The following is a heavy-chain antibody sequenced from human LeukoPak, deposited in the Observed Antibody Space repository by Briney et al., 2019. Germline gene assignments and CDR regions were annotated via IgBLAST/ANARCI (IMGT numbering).Heavy chain of an antibody. J-gene: IGHJ6*02. CDR2: TSTSSVTI. V-gene: IGHV3-48*04. D-gene: IGHD3-16*01. Sequence: PGGSLRLSCAASGFTFSSYGMNWVRQAPGKGLEWVSYTSTSSVTIYYADSVRGRFTISRDNARNSLFLQMNSLRVEDTAIYYCARGLKQGGPNYNYGMDVWGQGTTVTVSS. CDR3: ARGLKQGGPNYNYGMDV. CDR1: GFTFSSYG.